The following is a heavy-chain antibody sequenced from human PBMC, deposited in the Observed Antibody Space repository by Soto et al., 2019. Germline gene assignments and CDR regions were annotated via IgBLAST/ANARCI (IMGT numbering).Heavy chain of an antibody. Sequence: QVQLQESGPGLVKPSETLSLTCTVSGGSISSYYWSWIRQPPGKGLEWIGYIYYSGSTNYNPSLKSRVTISVDTSKNQFSLKLSSVTAADTAVYYCARQGVTISDWGQGTLVTVSS. CDR3: ARQGVTISD. J-gene: IGHJ4*02. CDR1: GGSISSYY. V-gene: IGHV4-59*08. CDR2: IYYSGST. D-gene: IGHD3-9*01.